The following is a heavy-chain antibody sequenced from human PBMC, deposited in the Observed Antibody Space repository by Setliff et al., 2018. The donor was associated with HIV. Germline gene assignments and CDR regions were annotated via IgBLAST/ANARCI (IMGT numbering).Heavy chain of an antibody. CDR1: GDSFSTHY. CDR3: ARDQGVGWYYFDY. J-gene: IGHJ4*02. CDR2: IYALGNT. Sequence: PSETLSLTCTVSGDSFSTHYWSWIRQPAGKGLEWIGHIYALGNTNYNPSLSSRVTISLDKSRNQLSLELNSVTAADAAVYYCARDQGVGWYYFDYWGQGTLVTVSS. V-gene: IGHV4-4*08. D-gene: IGHD6-19*01.